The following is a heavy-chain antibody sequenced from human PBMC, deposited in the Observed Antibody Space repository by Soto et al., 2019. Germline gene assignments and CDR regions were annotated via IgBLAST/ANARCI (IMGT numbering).Heavy chain of an antibody. D-gene: IGHD3-16*02. CDR2: ISWNSGKI. J-gene: IGHJ6*02. CDR3: GKDKSNEEISIYNYNGLDV. CDR1: GFTVDYYA. V-gene: IGHV3-9*01. Sequence: PGGSLRLSGAASGFTVDYYAMHWVRQAPGKGLEWVSGISWNSGKIAYADSVKGRFTISRDNAKNSLYRQMNSLRADDTAVYYCGKDKSNEEISIYNYNGLDVWGQGTTVTVSS.